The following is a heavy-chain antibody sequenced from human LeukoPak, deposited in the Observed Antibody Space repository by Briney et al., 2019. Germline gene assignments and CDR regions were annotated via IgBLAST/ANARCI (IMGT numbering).Heavy chain of an antibody. CDR3: AREGVEMATITIDY. CDR2: IYYSGST. CDR1: GGSISSGSYY. Sequence: SETLSLTCTVSGGSISSGSYYWSWIRQPAGKGLEWIGSIYYSGSTYYNPSLKSRVTISVDTSKNQFSLKLSSVTAADTAVYYCAREGVEMATITIDYWGQGTLVTVSS. J-gene: IGHJ4*02. D-gene: IGHD5-24*01. V-gene: IGHV4-39*07.